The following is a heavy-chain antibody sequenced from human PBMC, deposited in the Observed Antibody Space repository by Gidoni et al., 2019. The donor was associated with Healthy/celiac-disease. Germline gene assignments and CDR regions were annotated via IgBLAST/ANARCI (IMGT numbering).Heavy chain of an antibody. V-gene: IGHV4-59*08. CDR2: IYYSGST. CDR3: ARHKDPYSGYGYFDY. D-gene: IGHD5-12*01. CDR1: GGSISSYY. Sequence: QVQLQESGPGLVKPSETLSLTCTVSGGSISSYYWSWIRQPPGKGLEWIGYIYYSGSTNYNPSLKSRVTISVDTSKNQFSLKLSSVTAADTAVYYCARHKDPYSGYGYFDYWGQGTLVTVSS. J-gene: IGHJ4*02.